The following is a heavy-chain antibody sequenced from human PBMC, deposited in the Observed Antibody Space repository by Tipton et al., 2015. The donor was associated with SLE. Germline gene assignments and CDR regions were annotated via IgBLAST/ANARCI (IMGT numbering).Heavy chain of an antibody. CDR3: ARSTYYDFWSDRGWFDT. CDR2: AYRGGST. CDR1: GFTISDNY. V-gene: IGHV3-53*05. J-gene: IGHJ5*02. D-gene: IGHD3-3*01. Sequence: SLRLSCAISGFTISDNYMSWVRRAPGKGLEWVAIAYRGGSTYYADSVRGRFTISRDNSKNTLYLQMNSLRAEDTAVYYCARSTYYDFWSDRGWFDTWGQGSLVTVSS.